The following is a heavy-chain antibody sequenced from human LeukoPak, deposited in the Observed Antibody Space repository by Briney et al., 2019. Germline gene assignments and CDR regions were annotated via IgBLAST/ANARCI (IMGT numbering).Heavy chain of an antibody. Sequence: ASVKVSCKVSGYTLTELSMHWVRQAPGKGLEWMGGFDPEDGETIYAQKFQGRVTMTEDTSTDTAYMELSSLRSEDTAVYYCATAGYSSCWSNGISRVLQHWGQGTLVTVSS. V-gene: IGHV1-24*01. J-gene: IGHJ1*01. CDR1: GYTLTELS. CDR3: ATAGYSSCWSNGISRVLQH. D-gene: IGHD6-13*01. CDR2: FDPEDGET.